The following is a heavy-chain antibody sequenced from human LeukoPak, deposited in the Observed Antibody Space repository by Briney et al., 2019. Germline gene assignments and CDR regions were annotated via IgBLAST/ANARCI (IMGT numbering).Heavy chain of an antibody. CDR3: ARDHYDSSGYYYVGPYADY. D-gene: IGHD3-22*01. V-gene: IGHV3-30-3*01. Sequence: PGGSLRLSCAASGFTFSSYAMHWVRQAPGKGLEWVAVISYDGSNKCYADSVKGRFTISRDNSKNTLYLQMNSLRAEDTAVYYCARDHYDSSGYYYVGPYADYWGQGTLVTVSS. CDR2: ISYDGSNK. CDR1: GFTFSSYA. J-gene: IGHJ4*02.